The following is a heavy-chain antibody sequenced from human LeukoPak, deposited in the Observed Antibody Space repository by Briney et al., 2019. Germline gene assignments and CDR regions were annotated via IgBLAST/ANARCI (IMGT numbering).Heavy chain of an antibody. CDR2: ISSSSRYI. Sequence: GGSLRLSCAASGFTFSSYGMNWVRQAPGKGLELVSSISSSSRYIYYADSVKGRFTISRDNSKNTLYLQMNSLRAEDTAIYYCAKTSRANSAYDSPFDYWGQGTLVTVSS. CDR1: GFTFSSYG. J-gene: IGHJ4*02. V-gene: IGHV3-21*04. D-gene: IGHD5-12*01. CDR3: AKTSRANSAYDSPFDY.